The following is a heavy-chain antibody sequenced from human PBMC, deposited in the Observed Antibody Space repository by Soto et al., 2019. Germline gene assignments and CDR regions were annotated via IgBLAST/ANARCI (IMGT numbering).Heavy chain of an antibody. J-gene: IGHJ5*02. CDR1: GYTFTGYY. V-gene: IGHV1-2*02. D-gene: IGHD1-7*01. Sequence: ASVKVSCKASGYTFTGYYMHWVRQAPGQGLEWMGWINPNSGGTNYAQKFQGRVTMTRDTSISTAYMELSRLRSDDTAVYYCARLTRYNWNYMDWFDPWGQGTLVTVSS. CDR2: INPNSGGT. CDR3: ARLTRYNWNYMDWFDP.